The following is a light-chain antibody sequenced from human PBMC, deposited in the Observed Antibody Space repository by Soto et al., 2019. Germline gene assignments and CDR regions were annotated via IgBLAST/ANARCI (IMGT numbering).Light chain of an antibody. J-gene: IGKJ5*01. V-gene: IGKV3D-20*02. Sequence: EIVLTQSPGTLSLAPGERATLSCRAGQSLHSKYFSWYQQIPGQAPRLLIYGGSNRATGIPDRFSGSGSGTDFTLTISSLEPEDFAVYYCQQRSNWPPSITFGQGTRLEIK. CDR3: QQRSNWPPSIT. CDR1: QSLHSKY. CDR2: GGS.